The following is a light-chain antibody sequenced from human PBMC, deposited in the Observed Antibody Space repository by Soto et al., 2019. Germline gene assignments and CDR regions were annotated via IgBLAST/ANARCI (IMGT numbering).Light chain of an antibody. J-gene: IGKJ4*01. V-gene: IGKV3-15*01. CDR3: QQYNNWPLT. CDR2: GAS. CDR1: QSVSSN. Sequence: EIVMTQSPGTLSLSPGERATLSCRASQSVSSNLAWYQQKPGQHPRLLIFGASTRATGIPARFSGSGSGTEFTLTISSLQSEDFAVYYCQQYNNWPLTFGGGTKVEIK.